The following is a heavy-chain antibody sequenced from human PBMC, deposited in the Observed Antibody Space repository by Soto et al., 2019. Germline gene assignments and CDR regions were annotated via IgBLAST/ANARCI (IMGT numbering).Heavy chain of an antibody. V-gene: IGHV3-30*18. CDR3: AKGGRQWLVTSDFNY. J-gene: IGHJ4*02. Sequence: VQLVESGGGVVQPGRSLRLSCAASGFTFSDYARHWVRQAPGKGLEWVAVVPHDGRNTNYADSVKGRFTNSRDSSKNTVSLEMTSLRAEDTAVYYCAKGGRQWLVTSDFNYWGQGALVTVSS. D-gene: IGHD6-19*01. CDR1: GFTFSDYA. CDR2: VPHDGRNT.